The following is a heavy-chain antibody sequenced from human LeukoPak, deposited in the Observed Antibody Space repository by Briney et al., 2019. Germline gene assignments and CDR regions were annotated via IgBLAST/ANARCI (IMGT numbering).Heavy chain of an antibody. CDR3: ARDADTSSHYSNFDY. CDR1: GFTFSYYG. V-gene: IGHV3-33*01. Sequence: GGSLRLSCAASGFTFSYYGIHWVRQAPGKGLEWVAVMWSDGRSKYFADSVKGRFTISRDNSRNTLYLQMNSLRGEDTAVCFCARDADTSSHYSNFDYWGQGTLVTVSS. J-gene: IGHJ4*02. CDR2: MWSDGRSK. D-gene: IGHD3-22*01.